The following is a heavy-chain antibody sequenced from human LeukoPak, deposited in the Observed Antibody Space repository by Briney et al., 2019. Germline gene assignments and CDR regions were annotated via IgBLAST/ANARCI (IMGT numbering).Heavy chain of an antibody. CDR1: GGTFSSYA. CDR3: ARSGYSYDYFDY. CDR2: IIPIFGTA. Sequence: GASVKVSCKASGGTFSSYAISWVRQAPGQGLEWMGGIIPIFGTANYAQKFQGRVTITTDESTSTAYMELSSLRSEETAVYYCARSGYSYDYFDYWGQGTLVTVSS. D-gene: IGHD5-18*01. V-gene: IGHV1-69*05. J-gene: IGHJ4*02.